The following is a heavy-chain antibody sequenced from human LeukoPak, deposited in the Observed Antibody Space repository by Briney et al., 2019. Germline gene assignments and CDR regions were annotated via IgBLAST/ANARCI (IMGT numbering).Heavy chain of an antibody. Sequence: ASVKVSCKASGYTFTSYDINWVRQATGQGLEWMGWINPNSGGTNYAQKFQGRVTMTRDTSISTAYMELSRLRSDDTAVYYCARSAPRGNDYGDSWGQGTLVTVSS. CDR1: GYTFTSYD. CDR2: INPNSGGT. D-gene: IGHD3-16*01. CDR3: ARSAPRGNDYGDS. V-gene: IGHV1-2*02. J-gene: IGHJ4*02.